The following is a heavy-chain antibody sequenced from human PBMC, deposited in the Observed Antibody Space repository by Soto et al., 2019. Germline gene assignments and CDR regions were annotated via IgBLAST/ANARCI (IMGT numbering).Heavy chain of an antibody. CDR3: ARDEVYYDSSGYLRDYYYYYGMDV. CDR2: ISAYNGNT. CDR1: GYTFTSYG. D-gene: IGHD3-22*01. Sequence: ASVKVSCKASGYTFTSYGISWVRQAPGQGLEWMGWISAYNGNTNYAQKLQGRVTMTTDTSTSTAYLELRSLRFDDTAVYYCARDEVYYDSSGYLRDYYYYYGMDVWGQGTTVTVSS. V-gene: IGHV1-18*01. J-gene: IGHJ6*02.